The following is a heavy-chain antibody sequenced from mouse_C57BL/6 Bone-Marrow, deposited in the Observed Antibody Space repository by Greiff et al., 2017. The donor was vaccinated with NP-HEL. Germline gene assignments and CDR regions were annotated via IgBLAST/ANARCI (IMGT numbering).Heavy chain of an antibody. CDR1: GYTFTSYW. J-gene: IGHJ1*03. CDR2: IHPSDSAT. V-gene: IGHV1-74*01. Sequence: QVQLQQPGAELVKPGASVKVSCKASGYTFTSYWMHWVKQRPGQGLEWIGRIHPSDSATNYNQKFKGKATLTVDKSSSTAYMQLSSLTSEDSAVYYCAMPALLRWRYFDVWGTGTTVTVSS. D-gene: IGHD1-1*01. CDR3: AMPALLRWRYFDV.